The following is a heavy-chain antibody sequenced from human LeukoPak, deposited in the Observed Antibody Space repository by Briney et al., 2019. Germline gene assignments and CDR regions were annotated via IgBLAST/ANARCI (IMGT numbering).Heavy chain of an antibody. Sequence: ETLSLTCAVYGGSFSGYYWSWVRQAPGKGLEWVSSISGSGDNTYYADSVKGRFTISRDNSKNTLFLQMNSLKADDTAVYYCAKGGGGVLASWGQGTLVTVSS. CDR3: AKGGGGVLAS. CDR2: ISGSGDNT. CDR1: GGSFSGYY. V-gene: IGHV3-23*01. D-gene: IGHD3-16*01. J-gene: IGHJ4*02.